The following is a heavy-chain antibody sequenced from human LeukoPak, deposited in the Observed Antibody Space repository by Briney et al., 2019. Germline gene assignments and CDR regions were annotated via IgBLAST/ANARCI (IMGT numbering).Heavy chain of an antibody. J-gene: IGHJ4*02. D-gene: IGHD4-17*01. V-gene: IGHV3-23*01. CDR1: GFTFGGYA. CDR2: ISGSGVTT. CDR3: ARDYGDYTKGWNLRDF. Sequence: GGSLRLSFAPSGFTFGGYAMSWFRKPPGRGLGWVYSISGSGVTTYYADSVKGRFTISRPNSKNMMNLQMNSLRAEDTAVYYCARDYGDYTKGWNLRDFWGQGALVTVSS.